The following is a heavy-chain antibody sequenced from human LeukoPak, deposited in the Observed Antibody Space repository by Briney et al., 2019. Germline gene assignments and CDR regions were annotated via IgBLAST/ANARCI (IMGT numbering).Heavy chain of an antibody. CDR3: ACLPAVMPFDY. V-gene: IGHV3-23*01. Sequence: GGSLRLSCAASGFTFSSYAMSWVRQTPGKGLEWVSTISPNVGSTYYADSVKGRFTISRDNSKNTLYLQMDSLRAEDTAVYYRACLPAVMPFDYWGQGTLVTVSS. CDR2: ISPNVGST. D-gene: IGHD2-2*01. J-gene: IGHJ4*02. CDR1: GFTFSSYA.